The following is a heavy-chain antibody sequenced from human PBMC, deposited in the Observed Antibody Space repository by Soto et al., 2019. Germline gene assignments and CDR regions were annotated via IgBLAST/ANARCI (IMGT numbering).Heavy chain of an antibody. CDR1: GGTFSSYA. CDR2: IIPIFGTA. Sequence: SVKVSCKASGGTFSSYAISWVRQAPGQGLEWMGGIIPIFGTANYAQKFQGRVTITADESASTAYMELSSLRSEDTAVYYCARGRTYCSGGSCYQGSYWGQGTLVTVSS. CDR3: ARGRTYCSGGSCYQGSY. D-gene: IGHD2-15*01. J-gene: IGHJ4*02. V-gene: IGHV1-69*13.